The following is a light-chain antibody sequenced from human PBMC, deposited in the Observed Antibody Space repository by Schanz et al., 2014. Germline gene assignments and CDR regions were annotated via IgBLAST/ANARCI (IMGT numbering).Light chain of an antibody. J-gene: IGLJ2*01. V-gene: IGLV2-11*01. Sequence: QSALTQPRSVSGSPGQSVTISCTGTSSDVGGYNYVSWYQQHPGKAPKLMIYDVSQRPSGVPDRFSGSKSGNTASLTISGLQAEDEADYYCQSFDSSLSGSVFGGGTKLTVL. CDR2: DVS. CDR3: QSFDSSLSGSV. CDR1: SSDVGGYNY.